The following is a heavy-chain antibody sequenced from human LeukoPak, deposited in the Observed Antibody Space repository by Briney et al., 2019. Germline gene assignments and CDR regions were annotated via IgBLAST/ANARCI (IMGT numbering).Heavy chain of an antibody. CDR1: GYSISSGYY. CDR3: ARDPTMSSFDP. V-gene: IGHV4-38-2*02. D-gene: IGHD1-14*01. Sequence: SETLSLTCTVSGYSISSGYYWGWIRQPPGKGLEWIGSIYHSGSTYYNPSLKSRVTISVDTSKNQFSLKLSSVTAADTAVYYCARDPTMSSFDPWGQGTLVTVSS. CDR2: IYHSGST. J-gene: IGHJ5*02.